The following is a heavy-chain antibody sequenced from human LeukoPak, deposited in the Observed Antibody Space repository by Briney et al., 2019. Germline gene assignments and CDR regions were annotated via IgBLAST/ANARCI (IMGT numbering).Heavy chain of an antibody. CDR1: GYTFTGYY. CDR2: INPNSGGT. D-gene: IGHD3-22*01. V-gene: IGHV1-2*02. CDR3: ARDLYYYDSSGYSHHDAFDI. Sequence: ASVKVSCKASGYTFTGYYMHWVRQAPGQGLEWMGWINPNSGGTNYAQKFQGRVTMTRDKSISTAYMELSRLRSDDTAVYYCARDLYYYDSSGYSHHDAFDIWGQGTMVTVSS. J-gene: IGHJ3*02.